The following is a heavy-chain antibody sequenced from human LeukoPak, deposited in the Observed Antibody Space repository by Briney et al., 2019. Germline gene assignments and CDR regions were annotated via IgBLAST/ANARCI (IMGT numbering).Heavy chain of an antibody. CDR2: INSDGSST. CDR3: ARDSFGWFDP. J-gene: IGHJ5*02. Sequence: PGGSLRLSCAASGFSFRSHGMNWVRQAPGKGLEWVSRINSDGSSTSYADSVKGRFTISRDNAKNTLYLQMNSLRAEDTAVYYCARDSFGWFDPWGQGTLVTVSS. D-gene: IGHD3-16*01. V-gene: IGHV3-74*01. CDR1: GFSFRSHG.